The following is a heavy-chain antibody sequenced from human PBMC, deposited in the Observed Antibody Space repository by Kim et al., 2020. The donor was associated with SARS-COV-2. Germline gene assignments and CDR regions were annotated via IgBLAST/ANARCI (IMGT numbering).Heavy chain of an antibody. J-gene: IGHJ4*02. CDR3: ARAGDIVVVPAADFDY. CDR1: GYTFTGYY. V-gene: IGHV1-2*06. CDR2: INPNSGGT. Sequence: ASVKVSCKASGYTFTGYYMHWVRQAPGQGLEWMGRINPNSGGTNYAQKFQGRVTMTRDTSISTAYMELSRLRSDDTAVYYCARAGDIVVVPAADFDYWGQGTLVTVSS. D-gene: IGHD2-2*01.